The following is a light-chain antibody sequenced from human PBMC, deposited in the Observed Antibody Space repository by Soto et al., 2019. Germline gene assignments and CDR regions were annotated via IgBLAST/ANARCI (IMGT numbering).Light chain of an antibody. CDR3: QQFNNYPWT. Sequence: DIQMTQAPSTLSASVGDRVTITCRASQSISSWLAWDQQKPGKAPKLLIYKASSLASGVPSRFTSSGSGTQFTLTISSLQPDDFATYYCQQFNNYPWTCGQGTRVEIK. CDR2: KAS. J-gene: IGKJ1*01. V-gene: IGKV1-5*03. CDR1: QSISSW.